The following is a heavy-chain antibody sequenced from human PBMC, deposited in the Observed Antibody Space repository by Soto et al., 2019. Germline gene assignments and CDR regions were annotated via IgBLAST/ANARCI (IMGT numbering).Heavy chain of an antibody. CDR1: GDSTSSFY. CDR2: IYESGST. D-gene: IGHD5-18*01. CDR3: ARGRYTTMVHYFDY. V-gene: IGHV4-59*01. Sequence: KPSETLSLTCTVSGDSTSSFYWTWIRQPPGKGLEWIGYIYESGSTNYNPSLKSRVTISFGTFKNQFSLKLSSMTAADSAVYYCARGRYTTMVHYFDYWGQGTLVTSPQ. J-gene: IGHJ4*02.